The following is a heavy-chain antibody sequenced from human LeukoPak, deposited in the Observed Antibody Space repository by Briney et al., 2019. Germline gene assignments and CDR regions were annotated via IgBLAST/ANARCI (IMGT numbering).Heavy chain of an antibody. CDR3: AKVFSQWLVNYYYYGMDV. D-gene: IGHD6-19*01. J-gene: IGHJ6*02. V-gene: IGHV3-23*01. Sequence: GGSLRLSCAASGFTFSSYAMSWVRQAPGKGLEWVSAISRSGGSTYYADSVKGRFTISRDNSKNTLYLQMNSLRAEDTAVYNCAKVFSQWLVNYYYYGMDVWGQGTTVTVSS. CDR2: ISRSGGST. CDR1: GFTFSSYA.